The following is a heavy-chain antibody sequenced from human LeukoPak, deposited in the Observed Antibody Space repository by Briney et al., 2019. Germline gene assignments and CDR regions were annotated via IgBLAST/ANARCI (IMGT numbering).Heavy chain of an antibody. J-gene: IGHJ4*02. CDR3: ARDPGYCSGGRCDWKYYFDN. Sequence: PSETLSLTCAVSGGSISSSNWWSWVRQPPGKGLEWIGEIYHSGSTNYNPSLKSRVTISVDKSKNQFSLKLSSVTAADTAVYYCARDPGYCSGGRCDWKYYFDNWGQGTRVTVSS. V-gene: IGHV4-4*02. D-gene: IGHD2-15*01. CDR2: IYHSGST. CDR1: GGSISSSNW.